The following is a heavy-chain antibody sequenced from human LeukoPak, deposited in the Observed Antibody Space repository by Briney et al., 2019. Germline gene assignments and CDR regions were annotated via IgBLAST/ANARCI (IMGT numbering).Heavy chain of an antibody. CDR1: GYTFTSYY. CDR2: INPSGGST. Sequence: ASVKVSCKASGYTFTSYYMHWVRQAPGQGLEWMGIINPSGGSTSYAQKFQGRVTMTRDTSTSTVYMELSSLRSEDTAVYYCARDPFIVVVPAANYFDYWGQGTLVTVSS. D-gene: IGHD2-2*01. CDR3: ARDPFIVVVPAANYFDY. J-gene: IGHJ4*02. V-gene: IGHV1-46*01.